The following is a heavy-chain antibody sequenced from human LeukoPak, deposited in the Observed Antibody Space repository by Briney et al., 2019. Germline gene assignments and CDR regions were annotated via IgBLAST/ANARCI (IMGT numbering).Heavy chain of an antibody. D-gene: IGHD1-26*01. V-gene: IGHV3-23*01. CDR1: GFTFSSYA. J-gene: IGHJ3*02. Sequence: GGSLRLSCAASGFTFSSYAMSWVRQAPGKGLEWVSAISGSGGSTYYAASVKGRFSISRDSSKNTVYLQMNSLRAEDTAVYYCARELREHGVFDIWGQGTMVTVSS. CDR3: ARELREHGVFDI. CDR2: ISGSGGST.